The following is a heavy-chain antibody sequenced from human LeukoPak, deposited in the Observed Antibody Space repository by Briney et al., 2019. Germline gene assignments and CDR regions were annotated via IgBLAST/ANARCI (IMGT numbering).Heavy chain of an antibody. J-gene: IGHJ4*02. D-gene: IGHD3-10*01. CDR2: IYHGGST. CDR3: ARGEDYGSGTVHFDY. CDR1: GGSISSSNW. Sequence: SGTLSLTCTVSGGSISSSNWWSWVRQPPGKRLEWIGEIYHGGSTNYSPSLKSRVTMSVDRSKNQFSLKLSSVTAADTAVYYCARGEDYGSGTVHFDYWGQGTLVTVSS. V-gene: IGHV4-4*02.